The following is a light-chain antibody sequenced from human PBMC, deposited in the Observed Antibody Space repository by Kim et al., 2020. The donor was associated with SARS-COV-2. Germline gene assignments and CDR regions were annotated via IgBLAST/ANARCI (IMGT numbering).Light chain of an antibody. CDR2: DVS. CDR1: GSDVGGYDY. J-gene: IGLJ3*02. CDR3: CSYAGTYTWV. V-gene: IGLV2-11*01. Sequence: QSALTQPRSVSGSPGQSVTISCTGAGSDVGGYDYVSWYQQNPGKAPKLMIYDVSKRPSGVPDRFSGSKSGNTASLTISGLQAEDEDDYYCCSYAGTYTWVFGGGTQLTVL.